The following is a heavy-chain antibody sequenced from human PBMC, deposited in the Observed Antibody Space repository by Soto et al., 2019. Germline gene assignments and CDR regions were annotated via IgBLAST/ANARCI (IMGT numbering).Heavy chain of an antibody. CDR1: GGSFSGYY. Sequence: PSETLSLTCAVYGGSFSGYYWSWIRQPSGKGLEWIGEINHSGSTNYNPSLKSRVTISVDTSKNQFSLKLSSVTAADTAVYYCARVLRYFDWLFRNYYYYGMDVWGQGTTVTVSS. J-gene: IGHJ6*02. CDR2: INHSGST. CDR3: ARVLRYFDWLFRNYYYYGMDV. V-gene: IGHV4-34*01. D-gene: IGHD3-9*01.